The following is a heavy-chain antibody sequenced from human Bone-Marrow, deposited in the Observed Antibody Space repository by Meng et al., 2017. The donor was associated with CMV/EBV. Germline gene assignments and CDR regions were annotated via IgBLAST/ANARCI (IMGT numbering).Heavy chain of an antibody. CDR3: AKGLVVYWYFDL. CDR2: ISWNSGRI. Sequence: GGSLRLSCAASGFTFDDYAMHWVRQAPGKGLEWVSGISWNSGRIGYADSVKGRFTISRDNAKNSLYLQMNSLRAEDMALYYCAKGLVVYWYFDLWGRGTLVTVSS. V-gene: IGHV3-9*03. J-gene: IGHJ2*01. CDR1: GFTFDDYA. D-gene: IGHD2-21*01.